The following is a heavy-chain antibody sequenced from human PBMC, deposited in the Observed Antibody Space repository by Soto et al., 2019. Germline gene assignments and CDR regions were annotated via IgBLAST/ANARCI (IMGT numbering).Heavy chain of an antibody. CDR3: ATSYDTGFDP. V-gene: IGHV1-18*01. Sequence: QLQLMQSGGEARNPGASVKVSCEASGYKFSSYAISWLRQAPGQGLEWMGLITPNSGYTNYAQKFQGRLTLTTDIPSSTAYMELTSLTYDDTAMYYCATSYDTGFDPWGQGTLVSVS. CDR2: ITPNSGYT. J-gene: IGHJ5*02. D-gene: IGHD3-9*01. CDR1: GYKFSSYA.